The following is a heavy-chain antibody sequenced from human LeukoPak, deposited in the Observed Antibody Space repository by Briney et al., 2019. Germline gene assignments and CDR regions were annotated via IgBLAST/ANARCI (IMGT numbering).Heavy chain of an antibody. V-gene: IGHV3-11*01. J-gene: IGHJ3*02. CDR1: GFTFSDYF. Sequence: GGSLRLSCVASGFTFSDYFMSWIRQAPGKGLEWLSFINSAGDNIYYADSVKGRFTISRDNSKNTLYLQMNSLRAEDTAVYYCAKHFSGWALDAFDIWGQGTMVTVSS. CDR3: AKHFSGWALDAFDI. CDR2: INSAGDNI. D-gene: IGHD6-19*01.